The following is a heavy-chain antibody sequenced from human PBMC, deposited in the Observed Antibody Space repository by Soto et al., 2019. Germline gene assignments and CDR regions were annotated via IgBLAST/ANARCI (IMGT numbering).Heavy chain of an antibody. Sequence: GSLRLSCAASGFTFSSYWMSWVRQAPGKGLEWVANIKQDGSEKYYVDSVKGRFTISRDNAKNSLYLQMNSLRAEDTAVYYCARNLVYYYGSAWYFDLWGRGTLVTVSS. D-gene: IGHD3-10*01. J-gene: IGHJ2*01. V-gene: IGHV3-7*03. CDR2: IKQDGSEK. CDR1: GFTFSSYW. CDR3: ARNLVYYYGSAWYFDL.